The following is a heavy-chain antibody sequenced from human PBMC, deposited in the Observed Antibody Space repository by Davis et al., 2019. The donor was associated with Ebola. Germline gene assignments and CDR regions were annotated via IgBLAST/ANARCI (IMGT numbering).Heavy chain of an antibody. CDR2: IRSKANSYAT. V-gene: IGHV3-73*01. CDR1: GFTFSGSA. Sequence: GESLKISCAASGFTFSGSAMHWVRQASGKGLEWVGRIRSKANSYATAYAASVKGRFTISRDDSKNSAYLQMNSLKTEDTAVYYCTRQDGVEDYWDQGTLVTVSS. D-gene: IGHD4-17*01. J-gene: IGHJ4*02. CDR3: TRQDGVEDY.